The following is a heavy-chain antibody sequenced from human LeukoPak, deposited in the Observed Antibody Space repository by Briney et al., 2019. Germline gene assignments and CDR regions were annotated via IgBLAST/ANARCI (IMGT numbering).Heavy chain of an antibody. Sequence: ASVKVSCKASGYIFTGYYIHWVRQAPGQGLEWMGRINPHSGDTSHAQKFQGRVTMTRDTSISTAYMELSRLRSDDTAVYYCARVAGVQQGDYWGQGTLVTVSS. CDR3: ARVAGVQQGDY. V-gene: IGHV1-2*06. D-gene: IGHD6-13*01. CDR1: GYIFTGYY. J-gene: IGHJ4*02. CDR2: INPHSGDT.